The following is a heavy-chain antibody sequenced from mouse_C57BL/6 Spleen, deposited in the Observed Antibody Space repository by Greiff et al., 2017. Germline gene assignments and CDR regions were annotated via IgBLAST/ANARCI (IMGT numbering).Heavy chain of an antibody. V-gene: IGHV1-74*01. Sequence: QVQLQQPGAELVRPGASVKVSCKASGYTFTSYWMRWVKQRPGQGLEWIGRIHPSDGDTNYNQKFKGKATLTADKSSSTAYMQLRSLTSEASAVYFCARAIEGDGSYYWGQGTTLTVS. CDR2: IHPSDGDT. J-gene: IGHJ2*01. CDR3: ARAIEGDGSYY. D-gene: IGHD1-1*01. CDR1: GYTFTSYW.